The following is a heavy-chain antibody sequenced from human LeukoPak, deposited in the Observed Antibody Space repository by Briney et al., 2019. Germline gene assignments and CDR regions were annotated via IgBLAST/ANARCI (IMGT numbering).Heavy chain of an antibody. D-gene: IGHD6-13*01. CDR2: ISYDGSNK. J-gene: IGHJ6*02. V-gene: IGHV3-30*04. CDR3: AREVASGSSWPGYYYGMDV. CDR1: GFTFSSYA. Sequence: GGSLRLSCAASGFTFSSYAMRWVRQAPGKGLEWVAVISYDGSNKYYADSVKGRFTISRDNSKNTLYLQMNSLRAEDTAVYYCAREVASGSSWPGYYYGMDVWGQGTTVTVSS.